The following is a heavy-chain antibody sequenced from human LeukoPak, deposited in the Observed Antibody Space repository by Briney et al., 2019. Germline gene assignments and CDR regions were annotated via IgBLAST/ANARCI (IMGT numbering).Heavy chain of an antibody. CDR1: GYAFTGYY. Sequence: ASVKVSCKASGYAFTGYYMHWVRQAPGQGLEWIGWINPNSGGTNYAQKFQGRVTMTRDTSISTAYMELSRLRSDDTAVYYCARESCSSTSCYAYEDYWGQGTLVTVSS. CDR2: INPNSGGT. D-gene: IGHD2-2*01. V-gene: IGHV1-2*02. J-gene: IGHJ4*02. CDR3: ARESCSSTSCYAYEDY.